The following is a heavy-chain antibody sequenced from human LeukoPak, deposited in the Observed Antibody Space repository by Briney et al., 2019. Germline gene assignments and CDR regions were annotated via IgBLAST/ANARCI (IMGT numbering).Heavy chain of an antibody. V-gene: IGHV3-7*01. CDR1: GSTFSSYW. CDR2: IKQDGSEK. Sequence: GGSLLLSCAVSGSTFSSYWMTWVRQAPGKGLEWVANIKQDGSEKYYVDSMKGRFTISRDNAENSLYLQMNSLRAEDTAVYYCARGGYCSGGSCQRLDYWGQGTPATVSS. J-gene: IGHJ4*02. D-gene: IGHD2-15*01. CDR3: ARGGYCSGGSCQRLDY.